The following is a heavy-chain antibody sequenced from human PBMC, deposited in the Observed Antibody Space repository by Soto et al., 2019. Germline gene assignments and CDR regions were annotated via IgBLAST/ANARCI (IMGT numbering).Heavy chain of an antibody. D-gene: IGHD2-2*01. V-gene: IGHV3-23*01. CDR3: ASGLVGYCSSSSCHPYRFDP. Sequence: GGSLRLSCAASGFTFSSYAMSWVRQAPGKGLEWVSAISGSGGSTYYADSVKGRFTISRDNSKNTLYLQMNSLRAEDTALYYCASGLVGYCSSSSCHPYRFDPWGQGTLVTVSS. CDR2: ISGSGGST. CDR1: GFTFSSYA. J-gene: IGHJ5*02.